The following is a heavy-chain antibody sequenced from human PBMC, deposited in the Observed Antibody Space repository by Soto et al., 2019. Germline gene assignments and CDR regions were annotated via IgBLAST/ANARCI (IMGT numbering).Heavy chain of an antibody. CDR3: ASVRGGYYYAMDV. Sequence: SETLSLTCAVSGASISSSNCWSWVRQPPGKGLEWIGEIYHSGSTNYNPSLKSRVTISVDKSKNQFSLKLSSVTAADTAVYYCASVRGGYYYAMDVWGHGTTVT. CDR1: GASISSSNC. V-gene: IGHV4-4*02. J-gene: IGHJ6*02. CDR2: IYHSGST. D-gene: IGHD3-10*02.